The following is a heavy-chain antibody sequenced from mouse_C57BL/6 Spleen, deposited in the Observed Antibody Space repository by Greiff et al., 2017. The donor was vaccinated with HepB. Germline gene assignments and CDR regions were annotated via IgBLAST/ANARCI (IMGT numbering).Heavy chain of an antibody. V-gene: IGHV1-59*01. D-gene: IGHD1-1*01. Sequence: VKLQQPGAELVRPGTSVKLSCKASGYTFTSYWMHWVKQRPGQGLEWIGVIDPSDSYTNYNQKFKGKATLTVDTSSSTAYMQLSSLTSEDSAVYYCARRGTTVLAPFDYWGQGTTLTVSS. CDR2: IDPSDSYT. J-gene: IGHJ2*01. CDR1: GYTFTSYW. CDR3: ARRGTTVLAPFDY.